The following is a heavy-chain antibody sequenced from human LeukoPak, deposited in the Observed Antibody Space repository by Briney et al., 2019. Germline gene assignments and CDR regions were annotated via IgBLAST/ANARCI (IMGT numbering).Heavy chain of an antibody. D-gene: IGHD3-3*01. CDR2: INPNSGGT. CDR1: GYTFTGYY. CDR3: ARVWPVFPFWSGYSINNWFDP. V-gene: IGHV1-2*02. J-gene: IGHJ5*02. Sequence: HGASVKVSCKASGYTFTGYYTHWVRQAPGQGLEWMGWINPNSGGTNYAQKFQGRVTMTRDTSISTDYMELRRLRSDDTAVYYCARVWPVFPFWSGYSINNWFDPWGQGTLVTVSS.